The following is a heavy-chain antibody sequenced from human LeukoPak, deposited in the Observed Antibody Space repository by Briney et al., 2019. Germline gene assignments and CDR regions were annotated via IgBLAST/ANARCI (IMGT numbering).Heavy chain of an antibody. Sequence: ASVKVCCKASGYTFTSYGMHWVSQAPGQRLEWMGWSNAGNGNTKYSQKFQGRVTITRDTSASTAYMELSSLRSEDTAVYYCAREGDSSSWYVLYYGMEVWGKGTTVTASS. CDR2: SNAGNGNT. CDR1: GYTFTSYG. V-gene: IGHV1-3*01. J-gene: IGHJ6*04. CDR3: AREGDSSSWYVLYYGMEV. D-gene: IGHD6-13*01.